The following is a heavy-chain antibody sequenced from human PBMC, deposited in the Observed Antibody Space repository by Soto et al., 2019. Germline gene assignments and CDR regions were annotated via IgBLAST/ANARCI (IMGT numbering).Heavy chain of an antibody. V-gene: IGHV5-10-1*03. CDR3: ATQGLTTYYFGY. CDR2: IDLSESYT. J-gene: IGHJ4*02. CDR1: GYSFASQW. Sequence: EVQLVQSGAEVKKSGESLRISCKVSGYSFASQWISWVRQVPGKGQEWMGRIDLSESYTTYNPSFQGHVTFSADKSITTAYLQGRSLEASDTATYYCATQGLTTYYFGYWGQGTLVTVSA.